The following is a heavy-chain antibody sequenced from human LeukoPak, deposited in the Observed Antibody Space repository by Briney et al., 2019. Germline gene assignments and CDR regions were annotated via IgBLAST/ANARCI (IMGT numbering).Heavy chain of an antibody. Sequence: GGSLRLSCAASGFTFSNYAVTWVREARGRGREGGSTMGGWPVYYADSVKGRFTISRDDSKNTLYLQMTSLRAEDTAVYYCARGWYQLLYESPYYMDVWGKGTTVTVSS. D-gene: IGHD2-2*02. J-gene: IGHJ6*03. CDR3: ARGWYQLLYESPYYMDV. V-gene: IGHV3-23*01. CDR2: MGGWPV. CDR1: GFTFSNYA.